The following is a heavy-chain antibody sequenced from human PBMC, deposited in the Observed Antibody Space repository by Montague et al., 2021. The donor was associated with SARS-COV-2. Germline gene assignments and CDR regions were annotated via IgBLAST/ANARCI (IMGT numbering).Heavy chain of an antibody. D-gene: IGHD6-13*01. Sequence: CAISGDSVSSNNVTWNWVRQSPSRGLEWLGRTNYRSKWNYDYAVSVRSRILIIPNTSENQFSLQLNSVTPEDTAVYYCARDEQIGSTWPFSGYGMDVWGQGTTVTVSS. V-gene: IGHV6-1*01. CDR3: ARDEQIGSTWPFSGYGMDV. CDR2: TNYRSKWNY. J-gene: IGHJ6*02. CDR1: GDSVSSNNVT.